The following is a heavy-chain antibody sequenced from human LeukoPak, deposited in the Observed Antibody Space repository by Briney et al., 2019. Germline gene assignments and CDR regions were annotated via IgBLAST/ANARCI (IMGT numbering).Heavy chain of an antibody. CDR2: MNPNSGNT. CDR3: ARGPNATVVVPAAMYY. J-gene: IGHJ4*02. D-gene: IGHD2-2*01. Sequence: GASVKVSFKASGYTFTSYDINWVRQAPGQGREWMGWMNPNSGNTGYAQKFQGRVTMTSNTSISTAYMELSSLRSEDAAVYYCARGPNATVVVPAAMYYWGQGTLVTVSS. CDR1: GYTFTSYD. V-gene: IGHV1-8*01.